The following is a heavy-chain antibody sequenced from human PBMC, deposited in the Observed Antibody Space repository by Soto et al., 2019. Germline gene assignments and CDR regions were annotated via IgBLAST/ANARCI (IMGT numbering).Heavy chain of an antibody. CDR3: ARALPYSSSGDS. CDR2: ISASNGNI. J-gene: IGHJ4*02. CDR1: GYTFTTYG. D-gene: IGHD6-13*01. Sequence: QVQLVQSGAEVKKPGASVRDSCKASGYTFTTYGISWVRQAPGQGLEWMGWISASNGNIYYGQKFQGRVTMTTDSFTSTAYMELSSLTSDDTAVYYCARALPYSSSGDSWGRGTLVTVSS. V-gene: IGHV1-18*01.